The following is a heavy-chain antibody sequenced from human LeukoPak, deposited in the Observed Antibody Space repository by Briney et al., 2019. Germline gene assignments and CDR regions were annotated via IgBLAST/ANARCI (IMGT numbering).Heavy chain of an antibody. CDR1: GYTFTSYD. J-gene: IGHJ4*02. CDR3: AAGTAAAGTGDYYFDY. V-gene: IGHV1-58*02. Sequence: ASVKVSCKASGYTFTSYDINWVRQATGQRLEWIGWIVVGSGNTNYAQKFQERVTITRDMSTGTAYMELSSLRSEDTAVCYCAAGTAAAGTGDYYFDYWGQGTLVTVSS. D-gene: IGHD6-13*01. CDR2: IVVGSGNT.